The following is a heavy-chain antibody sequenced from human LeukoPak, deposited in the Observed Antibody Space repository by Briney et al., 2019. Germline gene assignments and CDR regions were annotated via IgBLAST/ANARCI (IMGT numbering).Heavy chain of an antibody. Sequence: PSETLSLTCTVSGGSISSYYWSWVRQPPGKGLEWIGYIYHSGSTYYNPSLKSRVTISVDRSKNQFSLKLSSVTAADTAVYYCARGVTGTTLNWFDPWGQGTLVTVSS. D-gene: IGHD1-7*01. CDR2: IYHSGST. J-gene: IGHJ5*02. CDR3: ARGVTGTTLNWFDP. CDR1: GGSISSYY. V-gene: IGHV4-59*12.